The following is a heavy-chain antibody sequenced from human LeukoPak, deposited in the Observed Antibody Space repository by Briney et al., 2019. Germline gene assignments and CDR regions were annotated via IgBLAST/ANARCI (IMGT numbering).Heavy chain of an antibody. CDR3: TKWSSSGSYYTE. J-gene: IGHJ4*02. CDR1: GFTFSSYW. CDR2: IRQDGGEN. Sequence: GGSLRLSCAASGFTFSSYWMGWVRQAPGKGLEWVANIRQDGGENHYVDSVKGRFTISRDNGRNSLYLQMNSLRVEDTAVYYCTKWSSSGSYYTEWGQRTLVTVSS. D-gene: IGHD3-10*01. V-gene: IGHV3-7*01.